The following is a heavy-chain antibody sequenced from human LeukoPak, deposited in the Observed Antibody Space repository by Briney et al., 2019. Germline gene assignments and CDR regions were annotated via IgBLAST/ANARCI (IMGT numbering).Heavy chain of an antibody. J-gene: IGHJ3*02. CDR1: GFTFSDYT. CDR3: ARVFDI. CDR2: ISSSSSTI. Sequence: GGSLRLSCAASGFTFSDYTMNWVRQAPGKGLEWVSYISSSSSTIYYADSVKGRFTISRDNAKNSLYLQMNGLRAEDTAVYYCARVFDIWGQGTMVTVSS. V-gene: IGHV3-48*01.